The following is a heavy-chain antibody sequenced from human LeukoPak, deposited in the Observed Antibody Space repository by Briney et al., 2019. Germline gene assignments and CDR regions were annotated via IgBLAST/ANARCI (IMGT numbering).Heavy chain of an antibody. D-gene: IGHD3-9*01. V-gene: IGHV3-30*02. J-gene: IGHJ1*01. CDR2: INYDGSKQ. CDR1: GFTFRSFG. CDR3: ARDILTGSQSRFQH. Sequence: GGSLRLSCAASGFTFRSFGMHWVRQTPGKGLEWVAFINYDGSKQYYADSVKGRFTISRDNAKNSLYLQMNSLRAEDTAVYYCARDILTGSQSRFQHWGQGTLVTVSS.